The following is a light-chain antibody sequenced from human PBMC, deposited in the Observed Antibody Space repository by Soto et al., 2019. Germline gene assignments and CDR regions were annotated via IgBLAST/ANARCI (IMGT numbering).Light chain of an antibody. J-gene: IGLJ1*01. V-gene: IGLV1-44*01. Sequence: QSVLTQPPSASGTPGQRVTISCSGSSSNIGSNTVNWYQQLPGTAPKLLIYSNNQRPSGVPDRFSGSKSGTSASLAISGLQSEDEADYYCQSYDSSLRARHFVFGTGTKGSGL. CDR1: SSNIGSNT. CDR3: QSYDSSLRARHFV. CDR2: SNN.